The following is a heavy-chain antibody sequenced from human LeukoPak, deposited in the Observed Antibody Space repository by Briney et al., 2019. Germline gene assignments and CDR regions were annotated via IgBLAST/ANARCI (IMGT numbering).Heavy chain of an antibody. CDR2: IYYRGGT. CDR3: ARDRIGEDYMDV. V-gene: IGHV4-59*11. CDR1: GGSISGLY. D-gene: IGHD3-10*01. Sequence: SETLSLTCTVSGGSISGLYWSWIRQPPGRKLEWIGYIYYRGGTNYNPSLKSRVTISVDTSKNQFSLKLSPVTAADTAVYYCARDRIGEDYMDVWGKGTTVTVSS. J-gene: IGHJ6*03.